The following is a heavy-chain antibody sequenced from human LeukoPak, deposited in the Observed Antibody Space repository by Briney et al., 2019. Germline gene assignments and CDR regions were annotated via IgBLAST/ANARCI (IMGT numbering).Heavy chain of an antibody. D-gene: IGHD5-18*01. CDR3: ASRGNSYGKFDP. Sequence: SETLSLTCTVSGGSISSYYWSWIRQPPGKGLEWIGYIYYSGSTNYNPSLKSRVTISVDTSKNQFSLKLSCVTAADTAVYYCASRGNSYGKFDPWGQGTLVTVSS. CDR1: GGSISSYY. J-gene: IGHJ5*01. V-gene: IGHV4-59*01. CDR2: IYYSGST.